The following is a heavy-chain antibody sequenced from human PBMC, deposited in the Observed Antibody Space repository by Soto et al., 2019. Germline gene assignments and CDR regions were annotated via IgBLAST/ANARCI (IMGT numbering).Heavy chain of an antibody. Sequence: PSETLSLTCTVSGYTINSDDYCGGIRHPGGKLVEWFASIYHSVSTFYNPSVRSRVTISIDNSKNQFSLQLTAVTAADTALYYCSSKAYFASGRINLLDTWGQGTLVTVSS. CDR1: GYTINSDDY. CDR2: IYHSVST. J-gene: IGHJ5*02. V-gene: IGHV4-38-2*02. D-gene: IGHD3-10*01. CDR3: SSKAYFASGRINLLDT.